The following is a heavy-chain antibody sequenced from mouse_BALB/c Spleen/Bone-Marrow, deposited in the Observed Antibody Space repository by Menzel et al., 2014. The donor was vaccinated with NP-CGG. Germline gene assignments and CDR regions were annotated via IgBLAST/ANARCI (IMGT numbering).Heavy chain of an antibody. CDR1: GYTFTSYW. CDR2: INPSTGYT. Sequence: VQVVESGAELAKPGASVKMSCKASGYTFTSYWMHWVKQRPGQGLEWIGYINPSTGYTDYNQKFKDKATLTADKSSSTAYMQLSSLTSEDSAVYYCARRGYAMDYWGQGTSVTVSS. J-gene: IGHJ4*01. V-gene: IGHV1-7*01. CDR3: ARRGYAMDY.